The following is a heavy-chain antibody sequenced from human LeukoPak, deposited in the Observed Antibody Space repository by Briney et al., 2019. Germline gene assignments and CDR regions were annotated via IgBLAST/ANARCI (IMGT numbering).Heavy chain of an antibody. CDR3: ARGAFDGYKYPIDY. CDR1: GFNFANHA. CDR2: ISGGGDIT. V-gene: IGHV3-23*01. J-gene: IGHJ4*02. Sequence: PGGSLRLSCAASGFNFANHAMSWVRQTPGKGLEWVSAISGGGDITYYADSVTGRFTISRDNAKNSLYLQMNSLRAEDTAVYYCARGAFDGYKYPIDYWGQGTLVTVSS. D-gene: IGHD5-24*01.